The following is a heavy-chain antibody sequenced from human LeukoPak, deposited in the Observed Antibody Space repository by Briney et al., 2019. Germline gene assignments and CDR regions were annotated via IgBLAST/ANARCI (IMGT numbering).Heavy chain of an antibody. D-gene: IGHD3-22*01. V-gene: IGHV4-39*01. CDR1: GGSLSSSHYY. CDR3: ARPAMSNSYDSSGYFV. CDR2: IYYSVST. Sequence: SETLSLTCTASGGSLSSSHYYWGWIRQPPGKGLEWIGSIYYSVSTYYNPSLKSRVTISVDTSKNQFSLQLTSVTAADTAVYYCARPAMSNSYDSSGYFVWGQGTLVTVSS. J-gene: IGHJ4*02.